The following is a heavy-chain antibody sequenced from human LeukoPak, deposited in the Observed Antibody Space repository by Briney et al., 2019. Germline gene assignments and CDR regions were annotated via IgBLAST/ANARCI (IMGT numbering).Heavy chain of an antibody. Sequence: GGSLRLSCAASGFTFSSYGMHWVRQAPGKGLEWVAFIRYDGSNKYYADSVKGRFTISRDNSKNTLYLQMNSLRAEDTAVYYCAKKGYYDSSGYGDYWGQGTLVTVSS. CDR2: IRYDGSNK. D-gene: IGHD3-22*01. CDR3: AKKGYYDSSGYGDY. V-gene: IGHV3-30*02. CDR1: GFTFSSYG. J-gene: IGHJ4*02.